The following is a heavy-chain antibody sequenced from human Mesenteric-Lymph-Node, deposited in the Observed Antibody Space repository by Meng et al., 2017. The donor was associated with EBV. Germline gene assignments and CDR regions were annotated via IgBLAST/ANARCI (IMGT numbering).Heavy chain of an antibody. D-gene: IGHD3-10*01. CDR3: ASPQNFYGSGSYGYGMDV. CDR1: GYTFTSYG. J-gene: IGHJ6*02. CDR2: INAYNGNT. Sequence: VALGTSGAVDKKPEASVKVSCKASGYTFTSYGISWVRQAPGQGLEWMGWINAYNGNTNYAQKFQGRVTMTTDTSTSTAYMELRSLRSDDTAVYYCASPQNFYGSGSYGYGMDVWGHGTTVTVSS. V-gene: IGHV1-18*01.